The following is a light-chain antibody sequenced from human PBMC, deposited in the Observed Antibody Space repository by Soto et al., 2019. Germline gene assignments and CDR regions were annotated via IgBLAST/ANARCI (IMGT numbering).Light chain of an antibody. Sequence: QSVLTQPPSVSGAPGQRVTISCTGRSSNIGAGYDVHWYQQLPGTAPKVLIYGNNNRPSGVPDRFSGSKSGTSASLAITGLQAEDEADYYCQSYDTSLSAYVFGTGTKLTVL. CDR2: GNN. CDR3: QSYDTSLSAYV. CDR1: SSNIGAGYD. J-gene: IGLJ1*01. V-gene: IGLV1-40*01.